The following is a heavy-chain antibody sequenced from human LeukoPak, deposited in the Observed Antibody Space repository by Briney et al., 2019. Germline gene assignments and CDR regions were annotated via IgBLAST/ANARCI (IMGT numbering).Heavy chain of an antibody. D-gene: IGHD3-16*01. CDR3: ARSWDYYTGV. V-gene: IGHV4-59*01. CDR1: GDSISSYC. J-gene: IGHJ6*03. CDR2: IYYSGIT. Sequence: SETLSLTCTVSGDSISSYCWSWIRQPPGKGLEWIGYIYYSGITNYNPSLKSRVTMSVDTSKNQFSLKLRSVTAADTAVYYCARSWDYYTGVWGKGTTVTVSS.